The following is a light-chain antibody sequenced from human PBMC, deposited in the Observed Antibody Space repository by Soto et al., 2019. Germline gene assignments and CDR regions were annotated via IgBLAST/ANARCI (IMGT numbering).Light chain of an antibody. J-gene: IGLJ3*02. Sequence: QSALTQPASVSGSPGQSISISCTGTSSDVGSYNSVSWYQQHPGKAPKLMIFEVSNRPSGVSNRFSGSKSGNTASLTISGLRADDEADYYCSSYTGSTTLVVFGGGTQLTVL. CDR2: EVS. V-gene: IGLV2-14*01. CDR3: SSYTGSTTLVV. CDR1: SSDVGSYNS.